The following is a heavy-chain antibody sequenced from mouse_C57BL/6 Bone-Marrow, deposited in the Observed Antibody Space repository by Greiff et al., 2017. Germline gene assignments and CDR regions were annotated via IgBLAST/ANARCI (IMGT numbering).Heavy chain of an antibody. Sequence: VQRVESGAELARPGASVKLSCKASGYTFTSYGISWVKQRTGQGLEWIGEIYPRSGNTYYNEKFKGKATLTADKSSSTAYMELRSLTSEDSAVYFCAREGYYGQGYFDVWGTGTTVTVSS. V-gene: IGHV1-81*01. CDR3: AREGYYGQGYFDV. J-gene: IGHJ1*03. CDR1: GYTFTSYG. CDR2: IYPRSGNT. D-gene: IGHD1-1*02.